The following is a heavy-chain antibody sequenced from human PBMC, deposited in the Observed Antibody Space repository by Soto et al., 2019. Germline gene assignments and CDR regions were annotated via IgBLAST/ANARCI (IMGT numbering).Heavy chain of an antibody. CDR1: GGTFSSYA. Sequence: QVQLVQSGAEVKKPGSSVKVSCKASGGTFSSYAISWVRQAPGQGLEWMGGIIPIFGTANYAQKFQGRVTITADEATSTAYMERSSLRSEDTAVYYCARAIAMVTGYYFDYWGQGTLVTVSS. J-gene: IGHJ4*02. V-gene: IGHV1-69*01. D-gene: IGHD5-18*01. CDR3: ARAIAMVTGYYFDY. CDR2: IIPIFGTA.